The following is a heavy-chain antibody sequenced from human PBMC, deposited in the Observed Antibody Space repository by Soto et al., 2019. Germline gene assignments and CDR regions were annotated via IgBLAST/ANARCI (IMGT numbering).Heavy chain of an antibody. CDR2: IVVGSGNT. J-gene: IGHJ6*02. V-gene: IGHV1-58*01. CDR3: ARDGGYCSSTSCLYGMDV. D-gene: IGHD2-2*01. CDR1: GFTFSSSA. Sequence: GASVKVSCKASGFTFSSSAVQWVRQARGQRLEWIGKIVVGSGNTNYAQKFQERVTITRDMSTSTAYMELSSLRSEETAVYYCARDGGYCSSTSCLYGMDVWGQGTKVTVSS.